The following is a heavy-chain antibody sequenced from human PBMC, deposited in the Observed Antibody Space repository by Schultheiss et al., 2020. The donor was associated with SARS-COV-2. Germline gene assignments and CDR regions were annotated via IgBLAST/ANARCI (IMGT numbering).Heavy chain of an antibody. V-gene: IGHV3-23*01. CDR1: GFTFSSYA. Sequence: GGSLRLSCVASGFTFSSYAMSWVRQAPGKGLEWVSAISGSGGSTYYADSVKGRFTISRDNSKNTLYLQMNSLRAEDTAVYYCAKEGIVPAAPPPYYFDYWGQGTLVTVSS. J-gene: IGHJ4*02. D-gene: IGHD2-2*01. CDR2: ISGSGGST. CDR3: AKEGIVPAAPPPYYFDY.